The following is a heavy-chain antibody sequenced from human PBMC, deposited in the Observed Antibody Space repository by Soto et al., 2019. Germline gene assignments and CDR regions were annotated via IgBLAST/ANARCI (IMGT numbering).Heavy chain of an antibody. V-gene: IGHV1-18*01. J-gene: IGHJ6*02. Sequence: ASVKVSCKASGYTFTSYGISWVRQAPGQGLEWMGWISAYNGNTNYAQKLQGRVTMTTDTSTSTAYMELRSLRSDDTAVYYCARIYDFWSGYPAYGMDVWGQGTTVTVS. CDR3: ARIYDFWSGYPAYGMDV. D-gene: IGHD3-3*01. CDR1: GYTFTSYG. CDR2: ISAYNGNT.